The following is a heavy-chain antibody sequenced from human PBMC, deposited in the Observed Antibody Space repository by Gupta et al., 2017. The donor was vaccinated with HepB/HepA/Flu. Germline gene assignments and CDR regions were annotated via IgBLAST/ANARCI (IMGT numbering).Heavy chain of an antibody. V-gene: IGHV3-23*01. CDR3: AKDLYFWSAMDV. Sequence: EVQLLESGGALAQPGGSLRLPCAASRLSIRGPAVSWVRQAPGKGLEWVSGMGSDMNAHYGDSVRGRFTISRDNSKNTVYLQMNSLRAEDTAVYYCAKDLYFWSAMDVWGTGTTVTVSS. CDR2: MGSDMNA. CDR1: RLSIRGPA. D-gene: IGHD3-3*01. J-gene: IGHJ6*03.